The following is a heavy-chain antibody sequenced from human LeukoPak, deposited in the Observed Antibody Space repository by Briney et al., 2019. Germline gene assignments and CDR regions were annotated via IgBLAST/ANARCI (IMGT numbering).Heavy chain of an antibody. CDR2: IYYTRST. Sequence: PSETLSLTCTLSGGSISSSSYYWGWIRQPPGKRLEWIGSIYYTRSTYYNPSLKSRVTISVDTSKNQFSLKLTSVTAADTAVYYCARGVTMIVVVIHDWYFDLWGRGTLVTVSS. CDR1: GGSISSSSYY. CDR3: ARGVTMIVVVIHDWYFDL. D-gene: IGHD3-22*01. V-gene: IGHV4-39*01. J-gene: IGHJ2*01.